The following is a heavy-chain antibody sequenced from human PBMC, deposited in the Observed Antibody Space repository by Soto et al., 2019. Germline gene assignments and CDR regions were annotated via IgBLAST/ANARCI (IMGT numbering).Heavy chain of an antibody. Sequence: EVQLVESGGGLVQPGRSLRLSCAASGFTFDDYAMHWVRQAPGKGLEWVSGISWNSGSIGYADSVKGRFTISRDNAKNSLYLQMNSLRAEDTALYYCAQANIGFGVLLPLHYFDYWGQGTLVTVSS. CDR3: AQANIGFGVLLPLHYFDY. D-gene: IGHD3-10*01. CDR1: GFTFDDYA. CDR2: ISWNSGSI. V-gene: IGHV3-9*01. J-gene: IGHJ4*02.